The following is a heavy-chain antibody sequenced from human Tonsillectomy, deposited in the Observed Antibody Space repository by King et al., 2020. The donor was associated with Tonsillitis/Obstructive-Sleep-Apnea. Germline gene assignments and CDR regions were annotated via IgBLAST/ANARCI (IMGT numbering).Heavy chain of an antibody. CDR1: GFTFSNAW. Sequence: DVQLVESGGGLVKPGGSLRLSCAASGFTFSNAWMSWVRQAPGKGREWVGRIKSKTDGGTTDYAAPVKGRFTISRDDSKKTLYLQMNSLKTEDTAVYYCTTEATYYYDSGSDYWGQGTLVTVSS. D-gene: IGHD3-22*01. J-gene: IGHJ4*02. V-gene: IGHV3-15*01. CDR2: IKSKTDGGTT. CDR3: TTEATYYYDSGSDY.